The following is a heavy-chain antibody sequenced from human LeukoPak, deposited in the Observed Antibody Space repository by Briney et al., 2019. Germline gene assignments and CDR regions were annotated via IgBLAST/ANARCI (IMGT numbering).Heavy chain of an antibody. CDR1: GFTFSNYA. Sequence: PGGSLRLSCAASGFTFSNYAMSWVRQAPGKGLEWVSGISGSGGSTYYADSVKGRFTISRDNSKNTLYLQINILRAEDTAVYYCAKGHVGTGSLWYFDSWGQGTLVTVSS. J-gene: IGHJ4*02. CDR3: AKGHVGTGSLWYFDS. V-gene: IGHV3-23*01. D-gene: IGHD2-15*01. CDR2: ISGSGGST.